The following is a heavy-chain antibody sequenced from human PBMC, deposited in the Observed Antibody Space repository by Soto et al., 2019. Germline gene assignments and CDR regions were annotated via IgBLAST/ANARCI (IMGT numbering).Heavy chain of an antibody. V-gene: IGHV1-3*01. CDR1: GYTFTSYA. CDR3: ARDPYDFWGGYYEWFDP. D-gene: IGHD3-3*01. CDR2: INAGNGNT. Sequence: QVQLVQSGAEVKKPGASVKVSCKASGYTFTSYAMHWVRQAPGQRLEWMGWINAGNGNTKYSQKFQGRVTITRDTSASTAYMELSSLRSEDTAVYYCARDPYDFWGGYYEWFDPWGQGTLVTVSS. J-gene: IGHJ5*02.